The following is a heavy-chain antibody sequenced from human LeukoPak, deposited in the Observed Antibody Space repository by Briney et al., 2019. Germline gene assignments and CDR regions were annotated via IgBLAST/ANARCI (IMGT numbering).Heavy chain of an antibody. V-gene: IGHV3-23*01. CDR2: ISGSGGST. D-gene: IGHD3-3*01. Sequence: GGSLRLSCAASGFTFSSYAMSWVRQAPGKGLEWVSAISGSGGSTYYADSVKGRFTISRDNSKNTLCLQMNSLRAEDTAVYYCAKNQKSNYDFWSGGVAFDIWGQGTMVTVSS. J-gene: IGHJ3*02. CDR1: GFTFSSYA. CDR3: AKNQKSNYDFWSGGVAFDI.